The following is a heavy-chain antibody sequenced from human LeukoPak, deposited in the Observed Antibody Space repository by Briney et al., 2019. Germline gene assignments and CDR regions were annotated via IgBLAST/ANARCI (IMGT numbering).Heavy chain of an antibody. CDR3: ARDHGYDSSGWDYYYYMDV. CDR1: GFTFSSYE. CDR2: ISSSGSTI. V-gene: IGHV3-48*03. J-gene: IGHJ6*03. Sequence: PGGSLRLSCAASGFTFSSYEMNWVRQAPGKGLEWVSYISSSGSTIYYADSVKGRFTISRDNAKNSLYLQMNSLRAEDTAVYYCARDHGYDSSGWDYYYYMDVWGKGTTVTISS. D-gene: IGHD3-22*01.